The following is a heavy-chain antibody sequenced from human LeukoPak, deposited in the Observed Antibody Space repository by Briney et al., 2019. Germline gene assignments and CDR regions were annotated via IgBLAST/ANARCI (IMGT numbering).Heavy chain of an antibody. CDR3: ARDSTYYGSGSYYTYAFDI. Sequence: SETLSLTCTVSGGSSSSDSYYWSCIRQPAGKGLEWIGRIYTSGSTNYNPSLKSRVTISVDTSKNQFSLKLSSVTAADTAVYYCARDSTYYGSGSYYTYAFDIWGQGTMVTVSS. V-gene: IGHV4-61*02. J-gene: IGHJ3*02. CDR2: IYTSGST. CDR1: GGSSSSDSYY. D-gene: IGHD3-10*01.